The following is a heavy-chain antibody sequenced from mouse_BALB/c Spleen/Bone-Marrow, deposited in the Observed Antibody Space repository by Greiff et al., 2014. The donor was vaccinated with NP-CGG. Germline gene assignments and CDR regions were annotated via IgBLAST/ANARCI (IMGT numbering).Heavy chain of an antibody. CDR2: INPGSGGA. CDR1: GYAFTNYL. V-gene: IGHV1-54*01. J-gene: IGHJ2*01. CDR3: ARFGRYYFDY. Sequence: QVQLKESGAELVRPGTAVNVSCKASGYAFTNYLIEWVKQRPGQGLEWIGVINPGSGGANYNEKFKGKATLTADKSSSTAYMQLSSLTSDDPAVYFCARFGRYYFDYWGQGTTLTVSS.